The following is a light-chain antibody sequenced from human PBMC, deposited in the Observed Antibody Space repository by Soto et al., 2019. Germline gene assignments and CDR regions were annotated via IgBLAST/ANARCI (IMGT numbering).Light chain of an antibody. CDR1: QDIRGA. Sequence: AIQLTQSPSSLSASVGDRVTITCRASQDIRGALAWYQQKPGKAPKILIYDVSTLESGVPSRFSGSSSGTDFTLTISSLQPVDFATYYCKKFNSYPITFGQGTRLEIK. CDR3: KKFNSYPIT. J-gene: IGKJ5*01. CDR2: DVS. V-gene: IGKV1-13*02.